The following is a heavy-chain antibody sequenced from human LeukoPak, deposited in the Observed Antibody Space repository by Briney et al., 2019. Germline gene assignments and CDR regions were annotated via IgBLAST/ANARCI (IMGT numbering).Heavy chain of an antibody. J-gene: IGHJ4*02. Sequence: GGSLRLSCAASGFTFSSYWMSWVRQAPGKGLEWVANIKQDGSEKYNVDSVKGRFTISRDNAQNSLYLEMNSLRAEDTAVYYCAGGSSGTYFQFIDYWGQGTLVTVSS. D-gene: IGHD1-26*01. CDR1: GFTFSSYW. CDR2: IKQDGSEK. CDR3: AGGSSGTYFQFIDY. V-gene: IGHV3-7*01.